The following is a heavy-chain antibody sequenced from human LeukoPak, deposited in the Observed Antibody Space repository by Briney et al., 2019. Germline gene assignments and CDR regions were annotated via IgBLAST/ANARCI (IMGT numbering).Heavy chain of an antibody. V-gene: IGHV3-23*01. Sequence: PVGSLRLSCAVSGITLSNYGMSWVRQAPGKGVEWVAGISDSGGRTNYADSVRGRFTISRDNPKNTLYMQMNSRRAEDTAVYFCAKRGVVIRVILVGFHKEAYYFDSWGQGALVTVSS. CDR2: ISDSGGRT. CDR3: AKRGVVIRVILVGFHKEAYYFDS. CDR1: GITLSNYG. J-gene: IGHJ4*02. D-gene: IGHD3-22*01.